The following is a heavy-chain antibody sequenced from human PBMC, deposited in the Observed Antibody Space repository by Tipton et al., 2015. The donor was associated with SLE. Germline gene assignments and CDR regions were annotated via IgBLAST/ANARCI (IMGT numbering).Heavy chain of an antibody. V-gene: IGHV4-30-4*01. Sequence: LRLSCTVSGGSISSGDYYWSWIRQPPGKGLEWIGYIYYSGRTYYNPSLKSRVTISVDTSKNQFSLKLSSVTAADTAVYYCARGGSARSHGAFDIWGQGTMVTVSS. J-gene: IGHJ3*02. CDR3: ARGGSARSHGAFDI. CDR1: GGSISSGDYY. D-gene: IGHD6-6*01. CDR2: IYYSGRT.